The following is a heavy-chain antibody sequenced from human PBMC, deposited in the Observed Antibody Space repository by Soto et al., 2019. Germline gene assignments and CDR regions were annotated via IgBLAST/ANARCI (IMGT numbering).Heavy chain of an antibody. CDR3: AKGSSGWYQRFDF. CDR1: GFTFSSYA. CDR2: ISGSGGSP. D-gene: IGHD6-19*01. J-gene: IGHJ4*02. Sequence: EVQLLESGGGLVQPGGSLRLSCAASGFTFSSYAMSWVRQAPGKVLGWVSAISGSGGSPYYVDSVKGRFTMSRDNSKNPLYLQMKSRRVDDTAVYYCAKGSSGWYQRFDFWGQGTLVTVSS. V-gene: IGHV3-23*01.